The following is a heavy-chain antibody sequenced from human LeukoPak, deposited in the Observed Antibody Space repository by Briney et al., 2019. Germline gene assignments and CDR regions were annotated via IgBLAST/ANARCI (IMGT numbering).Heavy chain of an antibody. Sequence: GGSLRLSCAASGFIFSHYGMHWVRQASGKGLEWVAVIWSDGSNRFYAGSVKGRFTISRDNSQNTVFLQMNSLRVEDTAMYYCARDAQRGFDYSNSLEYWGHGTLVTVSS. CDR2: IWSDGSNR. CDR3: ARDAQRGFDYSNSLEY. D-gene: IGHD4-11*01. V-gene: IGHV3-33*01. J-gene: IGHJ4*01. CDR1: GFIFSHYG.